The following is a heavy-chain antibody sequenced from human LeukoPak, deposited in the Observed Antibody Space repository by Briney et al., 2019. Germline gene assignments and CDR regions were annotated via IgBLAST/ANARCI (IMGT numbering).Heavy chain of an antibody. V-gene: IGHV3-53*01. Sequence: GGSLRLSCAASGFTVSSNYMSWVRQAPGKGLEWVSVIYSGGSTYYADSVKGRFTISRDNSKNTLYLQMNSLRAEDTAVYYRASSYSSGWYLYFQHWGQGTLVTVSS. CDR3: ASSYSSGWYLYFQH. D-gene: IGHD6-19*01. J-gene: IGHJ1*01. CDR1: GFTVSSNY. CDR2: IYSGGST.